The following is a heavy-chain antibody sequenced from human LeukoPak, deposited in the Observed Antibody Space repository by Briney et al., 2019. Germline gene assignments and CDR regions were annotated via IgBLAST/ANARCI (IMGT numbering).Heavy chain of an antibody. Sequence: SETLSLTCTVSGDAITSYYWSWIRQSAGKGLEWIGRIYTSGSTNYNPFLRSRVVVSADTSKNQISLMLTFVTAADTAVYYCARGSHESYSDSSGYYFDYWGRGILVTVSS. J-gene: IGHJ4*01. D-gene: IGHD3-22*01. CDR3: ARGSHESYSDSSGYYFDY. CDR1: GDAITSYY. V-gene: IGHV4-4*07. CDR2: IYTSGST.